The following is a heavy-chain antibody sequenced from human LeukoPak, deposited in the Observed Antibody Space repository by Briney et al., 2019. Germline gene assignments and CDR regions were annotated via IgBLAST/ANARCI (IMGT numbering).Heavy chain of an antibody. CDR2: IYYSGST. J-gene: IGHJ4*02. CDR1: GGSISSSSYY. V-gene: IGHV4-61*05. Sequence: SETLSLTCTVSGGSISSSSYYWSWIRQPPGKGLEWIGYIYYSGSTNYNPSLKSRVAISVDTSKNQFSLKLSSVTAADTAVYYCARYMVRGVISIFDYWGQGTLVTVSS. CDR3: ARYMVRGVISIFDY. D-gene: IGHD3-10*01.